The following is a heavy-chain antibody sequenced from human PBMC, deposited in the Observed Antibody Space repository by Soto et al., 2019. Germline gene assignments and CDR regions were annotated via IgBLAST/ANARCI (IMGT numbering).Heavy chain of an antibody. V-gene: IGHV3-30-3*01. D-gene: IGHD5-18*01. CDR3: ASHVDTAMAGGAYYYYGMDV. Sequence: GGSLRLSCAASGFTFSSYAMHWVRQAPGKGLEWVAVISYDGSNKYYADSVKGRFTISRDNSKNTLYLQMNSLRAEDTAVYYCASHVDTAMAGGAYYYYGMDVWGQGTTVTVSS. J-gene: IGHJ6*02. CDR1: GFTFSSYA. CDR2: ISYDGSNK.